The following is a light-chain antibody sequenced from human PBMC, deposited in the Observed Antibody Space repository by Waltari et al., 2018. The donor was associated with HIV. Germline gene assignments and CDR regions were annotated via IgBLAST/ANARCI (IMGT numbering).Light chain of an antibody. V-gene: IGLV1-44*01. CDR3: ASWDGSLNGWV. J-gene: IGLJ3*02. Sequence: QSVLTQPPSASGTPGQRVTISCSGGSSNIGRDTVNWYQHLPGTAPKLLNYNNNRRPSGVPDRFSRSNSGTSASLAISGLQSEDEADYYCASWDGSLNGWVFGGGTKLTVL. CDR1: SSNIGRDT. CDR2: NNN.